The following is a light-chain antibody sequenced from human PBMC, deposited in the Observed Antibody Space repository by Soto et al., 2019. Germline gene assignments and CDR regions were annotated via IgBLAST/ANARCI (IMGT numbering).Light chain of an antibody. Sequence: VFTHSPGTLSLSPEERATLSCRASQSVSSSYLAWYQQKPGQAPRLLIYGASSRATGIPDRFSGSGSGTDFTLTISRLEPEDFAVYYCQQYGSSRTFGQGTKVDIK. CDR1: QSVSSSY. V-gene: IGKV3-20*01. J-gene: IGKJ1*01. CDR2: GAS. CDR3: QQYGSSRT.